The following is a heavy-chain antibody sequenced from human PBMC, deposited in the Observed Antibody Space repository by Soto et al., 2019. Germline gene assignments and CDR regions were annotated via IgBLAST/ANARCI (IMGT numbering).Heavy chain of an antibody. J-gene: IGHJ6*02. Sequence: QVHLVQTGTEVKKPVSSVKVSCKSSGGTFSSSGFSWVRQAPRQGLEWMGMIVPSLDTTNYAQKFQARVTITADEVTSTAYMELRSLRSEDTAVYDCARWPQPRYTADPYAVDVWGQGTRVIVSS. CDR3: ARWPQPRYTADPYAVDV. V-gene: IGHV1-69*11. CDR2: IVPSLDTT. D-gene: IGHD3-16*02. CDR1: GGTFSSSG.